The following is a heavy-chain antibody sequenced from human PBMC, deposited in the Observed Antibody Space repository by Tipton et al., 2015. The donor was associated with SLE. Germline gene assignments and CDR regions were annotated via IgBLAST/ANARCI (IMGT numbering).Heavy chain of an antibody. CDR1: NGSITSLYDY. Sequence: GLVKPSETLSLTCTVSNGSITSLYDYWGWVRQPPGKGLEWLGSVFYGGRYYYNASLRSRVTISVDTVKTQVSLKLTSVTAADTAIYYCARQRLRLLSPLDAWGQGTTVTVS. CDR2: VFYGGRY. V-gene: IGHV4-39*07. D-gene: IGHD3-10*01. J-gene: IGHJ6*02. CDR3: ARQRLRLLSPLDA.